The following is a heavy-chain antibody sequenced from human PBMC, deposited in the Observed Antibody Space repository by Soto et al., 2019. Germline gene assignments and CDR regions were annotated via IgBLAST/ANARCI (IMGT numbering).Heavy chain of an antibody. CDR3: ARDWVVGATAEPLYYYNGMDV. CDR1: GYTFTNYY. D-gene: IGHD1-26*01. CDR2: INPSGGST. Sequence: ASVKVSCKASGYTFTNYYMDWARQAPGQGLEWMGIINPSGGSTSYAQKFQGRVTMTRDTSTSTVYMELSSVRSEDTAVYYCARDWVVGATAEPLYYYNGMDVWGQGTTVTVYS. V-gene: IGHV1-46*01. J-gene: IGHJ6*02.